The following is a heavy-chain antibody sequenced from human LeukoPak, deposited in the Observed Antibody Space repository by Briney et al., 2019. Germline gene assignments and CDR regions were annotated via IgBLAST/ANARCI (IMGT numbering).Heavy chain of an antibody. Sequence: GASVKVSCKVSGYTLTELSMHWVRQAPGKGLEWMGGFDPEDGETIYAQKFQGRVTMTEDTSTDTAYMELSSLRSEDTAVYYCATDRSYCGSGSYYRPFFDYWGQGTLVTVSS. CDR1: GYTLTELS. CDR2: FDPEDGET. CDR3: ATDRSYCGSGSYYRPFFDY. D-gene: IGHD3-10*01. J-gene: IGHJ4*02. V-gene: IGHV1-24*01.